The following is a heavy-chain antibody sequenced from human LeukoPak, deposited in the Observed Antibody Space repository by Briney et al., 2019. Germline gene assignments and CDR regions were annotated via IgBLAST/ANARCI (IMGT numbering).Heavy chain of an antibody. V-gene: IGHV1-2*02. J-gene: IGHJ4*02. Sequence: ASVKVSCKASGYNFTGYYIHWVRQAPGQGLEWMGWINPNSGGTNYAQKFQGRVTMTRDTSTSTVYMELSSLRSEDTAVYYCARDLPGSSSWYLLYYWGQGTLVTVSS. CDR1: GYNFTGYY. D-gene: IGHD6-13*01. CDR3: ARDLPGSSSWYLLYY. CDR2: INPNSGGT.